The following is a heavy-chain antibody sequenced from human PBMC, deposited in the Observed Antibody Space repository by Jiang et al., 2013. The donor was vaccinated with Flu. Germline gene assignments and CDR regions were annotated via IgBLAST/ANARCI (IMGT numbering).Heavy chain of an antibody. V-gene: IGHV2-5*02. J-gene: IGHJ4*02. Sequence: TLTLTCTFSGFSLSTQWSGCGLDPSAPRKGPWSGLHSFSWDDDERYSPLLKSRLTITKDTSKNQVVLTMTNMDPVDTGTYYCSTTTSVTVMGCGRYYFDQWGQGTLVT. D-gene: IGHD4-11*01. CDR1: GFSLSTQWSG. CDR3: STTTSVTVMGCGRYYFDQ. CDR2: FSWDDDE.